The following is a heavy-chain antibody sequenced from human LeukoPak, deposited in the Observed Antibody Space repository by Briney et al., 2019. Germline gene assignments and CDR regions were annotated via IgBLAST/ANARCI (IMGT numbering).Heavy chain of an antibody. CDR2: IYSDGST. D-gene: IGHD1-26*01. V-gene: IGHV3-53*01. CDR3: ARELREHGVFDV. J-gene: IGHJ3*01. CDR1: GVTVSSNY. Sequence: GGSLRLSCAASGVTVSSNYMSWGRQAPGTGLGWVSEIYSDGSTYYAASVKGRFSISRDKSKKTVYLKMNSLRAEDTAVYYCARELREHGVFDVWGQGTMVTVSS.